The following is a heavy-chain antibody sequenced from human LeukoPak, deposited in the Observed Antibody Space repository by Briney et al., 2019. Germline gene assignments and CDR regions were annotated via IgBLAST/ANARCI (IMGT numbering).Heavy chain of an antibody. CDR1: GEPISSYY. V-gene: IGHV4-59*01. CDR2: VYYNGNT. Sequence: SETLSLTCLVSGEPISSYYWSWIRQAPGRGPEYIGNVYYNGNTNYNPSLKSRVAISVDASKNQFSLKVDSVTTADTAVYYCARGDYDFWSGNWRFDTWGQGTLVTGSS. J-gene: IGHJ4*02. CDR3: ARGDYDFWSGNWRFDT. D-gene: IGHD3-3*01.